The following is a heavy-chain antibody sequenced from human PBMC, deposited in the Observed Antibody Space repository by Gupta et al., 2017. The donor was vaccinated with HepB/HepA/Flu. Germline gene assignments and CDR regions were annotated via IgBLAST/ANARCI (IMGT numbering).Heavy chain of an antibody. J-gene: IGHJ6*02. D-gene: IGHD3-10*01. V-gene: IGHV4-39*01. CDR2: IYYSGRT. Sequence: QLQLQESGPGLVKPSETLSLTCTVSGGSISSSSYYWGWIRQPPGKGLEWIGSIYYSGRTYYNPALKSRVTISVDTSKNQLSLKLRSVTAADTAVYYCATVWCGEPYYGMDVWGQGTTVTVSS. CDR3: ATVWCGEPYYGMDV. CDR1: GGSISSSSYY.